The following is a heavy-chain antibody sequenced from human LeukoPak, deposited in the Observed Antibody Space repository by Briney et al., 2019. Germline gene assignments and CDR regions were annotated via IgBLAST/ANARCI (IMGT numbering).Heavy chain of an antibody. V-gene: IGHV4-30-4*01. CDR1: GGSISIGDYY. D-gene: IGHD4-17*01. J-gene: IGHJ4*02. CDR3: ARNGDYGPAGYFDY. CDR2: IYYSGST. Sequence: SQTLSLTCTVSGGSISIGDYYWSWIRQPPGKGLEWIGYIYYSGSTYYNPSLKSRVTISVDTSKNQFSLKLSSVTAADTAVYYCARNGDYGPAGYFDYWGQGTLVTVSS.